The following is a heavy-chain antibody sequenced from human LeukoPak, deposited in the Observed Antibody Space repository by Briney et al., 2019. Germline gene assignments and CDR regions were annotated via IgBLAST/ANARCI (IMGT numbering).Heavy chain of an antibody. CDR3: ARDSPVVSRTYYFDY. D-gene: IGHD2-2*01. CDR2: ISSSSSYI. J-gene: IGHJ4*02. Sequence: PGGSLRLSCAASGFTFSSYSMNWVCQAPGKGLEWVSSISSSSSYIYYADSVKGRFTISRDNAKNSLYLQMNSLRAEDTAVYYCARDSPVVSRTYYFDYWGQGTLVTVSS. V-gene: IGHV3-21*01. CDR1: GFTFSSYS.